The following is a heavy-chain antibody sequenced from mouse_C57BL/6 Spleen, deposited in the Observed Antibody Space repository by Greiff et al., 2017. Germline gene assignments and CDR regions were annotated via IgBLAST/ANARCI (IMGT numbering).Heavy chain of an antibody. CDR2: ISSGGDYI. CDR3: TRDSDYYGSSPWFAY. V-gene: IGHV5-9-1*02. Sequence: EVKVEESGEGLVKPGGSLKLSCAASGFTFSSYAMSWVRQTPEKRLEWVAYISSGGDYIYYADTVKGRFTISRDNARNTLYLQMSSLKSEDTAMYYCTRDSDYYGSSPWFAYWGQGTLVTVSA. D-gene: IGHD1-1*01. CDR1: GFTFSSYA. J-gene: IGHJ3*01.